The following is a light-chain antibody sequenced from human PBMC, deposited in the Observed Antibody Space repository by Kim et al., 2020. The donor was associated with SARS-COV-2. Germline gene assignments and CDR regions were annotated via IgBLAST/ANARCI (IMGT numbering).Light chain of an antibody. CDR3: SSYTSSSTWV. J-gene: IGLJ3*02. CDR1: SSDGGGYNY. CDR2: DVS. V-gene: IGLV2-14*03. Sequence: QSALTQPASVSGSPGQSITISCTGTSSDGGGYNYVSWYQQHPGKAPKLMFYDVSNRPSGVSNRFSGSKSGNTASLTISGLQAEDEDDYYSSSYTSSSTWVFGGGTQLTVL.